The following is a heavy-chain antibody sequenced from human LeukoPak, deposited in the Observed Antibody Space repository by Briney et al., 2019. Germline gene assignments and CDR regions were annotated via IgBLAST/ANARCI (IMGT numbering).Heavy chain of an antibody. CDR3: ARHGLRRGWSFDY. CDR1: GYSFTSYW. CDR2: IYPGDSDT. J-gene: IGHJ4*02. D-gene: IGHD6-19*01. Sequence: GESLKISCKGSGYSFTSYWIGRVRQMPGKGLEWMGIIYPGDSDTRYSPSFQGQVTISADKSISTAYPQWSSLKASDTAMYYCARHGLRRGWSFDYWGQGTLVTVSS. V-gene: IGHV5-51*01.